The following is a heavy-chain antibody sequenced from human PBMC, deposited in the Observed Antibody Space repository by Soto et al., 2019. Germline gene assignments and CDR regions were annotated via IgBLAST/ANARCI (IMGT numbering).Heavy chain of an antibody. V-gene: IGHV4-59*01. CDR3: AREAIAAADWYYYYYGMDV. CDR1: GGSISSYY. Sequence: SETLSLTCTVSGGSISSYYWSWIRQPPGKGLEWIGYIYYSGSTNYNPSLKSRVTISVDTSKNQFSLKLSSVTAADTAVYYCAREAIAAADWYYYYYGMDVWGQGTAVTVSS. CDR2: IYYSGST. J-gene: IGHJ6*02. D-gene: IGHD6-13*01.